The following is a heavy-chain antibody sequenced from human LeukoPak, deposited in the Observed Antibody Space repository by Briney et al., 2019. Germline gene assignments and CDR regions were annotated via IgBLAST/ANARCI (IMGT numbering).Heavy chain of an antibody. J-gene: IGHJ5*02. CDR1: GGSISSYY. V-gene: IGHV4-59*08. Sequence: SETLSLTCTVSGGSISSYYWSWIRQPPGKGLEWIGYIYYSGSTNYNPSLKSRVTISVDTSKNQFSLKLTSVTAADTALYYCARHLRGDYSNSWFDPWGQGTLVTVPS. CDR3: ARHLRGDYSNSWFDP. CDR2: IYYSGST. D-gene: IGHD4-11*01.